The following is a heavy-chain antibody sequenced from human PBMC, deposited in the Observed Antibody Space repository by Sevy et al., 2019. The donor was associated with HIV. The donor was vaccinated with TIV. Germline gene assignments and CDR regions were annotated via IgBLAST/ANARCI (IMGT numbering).Heavy chain of an antibody. CDR3: ARDLTMVWGIDHYYYYYGMDV. CDR2: IYSGGST. J-gene: IGHJ6*02. Sequence: GGSLRLSCAASGLTVSSNYMSWVRQAPGKGLEWVSVIYSGGSTYYADSVKGRFTISRDNSKNTLYLQMNSLRAEDTAVYYCARDLTMVWGIDHYYYYYGMDVWGQGTTVTVSS. D-gene: IGHD3-10*01. CDR1: GLTVSSNY. V-gene: IGHV3-53*01.